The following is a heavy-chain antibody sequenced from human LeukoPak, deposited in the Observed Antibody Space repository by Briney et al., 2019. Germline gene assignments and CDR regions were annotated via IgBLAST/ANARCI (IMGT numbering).Heavy chain of an antibody. CDR2: ISSSGSTI. CDR1: GFTFDDYG. V-gene: IGHV3-48*03. J-gene: IGHJ4*02. Sequence: RTGGSLRLSCAASGFTFDDYGMSWVRQAPGKGLEWVSYISSSGSTIYYADSVKGRFTISRDNAKNSLYLQMNSLRAEDTAVYYCARDLPDYYGSGAMDYWGQGTLVTVSS. D-gene: IGHD3-10*01. CDR3: ARDLPDYYGSGAMDY.